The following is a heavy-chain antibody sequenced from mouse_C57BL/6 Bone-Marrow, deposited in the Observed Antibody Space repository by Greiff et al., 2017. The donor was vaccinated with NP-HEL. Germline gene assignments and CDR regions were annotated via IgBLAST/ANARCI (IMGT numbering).Heavy chain of an antibody. Sequence: QVQLKQSGAELARPGASVKLSCKASGYTFTSYGISWVKQRTGQGLEWIGEIYPRSGNTYYNEKFKGKATLTADKSSSTAYMELRSLTSEDSAVYFCARPYYGSSYGYWGQGTTLTVSS. CDR2: IYPRSGNT. CDR1: GYTFTSYG. CDR3: ARPYYGSSYGY. V-gene: IGHV1-81*01. D-gene: IGHD1-1*01. J-gene: IGHJ2*01.